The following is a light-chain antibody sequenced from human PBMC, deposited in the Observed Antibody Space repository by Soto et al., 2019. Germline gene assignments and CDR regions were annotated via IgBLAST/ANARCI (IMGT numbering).Light chain of an antibody. CDR1: QSISTW. CDR3: QEYKSYSRT. J-gene: IGKJ1*01. Sequence: GARVTVTFRASQSISTWLAWYQQKPGKAPKLLIYDASSLESGVPSRISGSGSGTEFTLTISSLQPDDFASYYCQEYKSYSRTFGQGTKVDIK. V-gene: IGKV1-5*01. CDR2: DAS.